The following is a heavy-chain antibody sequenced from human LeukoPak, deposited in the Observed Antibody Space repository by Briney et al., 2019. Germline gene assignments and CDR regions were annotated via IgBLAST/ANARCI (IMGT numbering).Heavy chain of an antibody. CDR2: SSGSSSRT. Sequence: GGSLRLSCAASGFTFRNYVIHWVRQAPGKGLEWVSASSGSSSRTYYADSVKGRFTISRDSSKNTLYLQMNSLRVDDAAVYYCARGSGFFLDFDYWGQGTLVTVSS. D-gene: IGHD3-22*01. CDR3: ARGSGFFLDFDY. J-gene: IGHJ4*02. CDR1: GFTFRNYV. V-gene: IGHV3-23*01.